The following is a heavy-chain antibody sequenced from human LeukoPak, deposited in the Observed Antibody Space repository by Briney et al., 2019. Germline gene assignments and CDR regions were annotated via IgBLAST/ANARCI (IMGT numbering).Heavy chain of an antibody. CDR3: ARVAKERVGGVYYFDY. Sequence: PGGALRLSCAASGFTFSDYDMHWVRQPTGKGPEWVAAICAAGDTYYTGSVKGRFTISRENAKNSLYLQMNSLRAGDTAVYYCARVAKERVGGVYYFDYWGQGTLVTVSS. CDR2: ICAAGDT. CDR1: GFTFSDYD. J-gene: IGHJ4*02. V-gene: IGHV3-13*01. D-gene: IGHD1-1*01.